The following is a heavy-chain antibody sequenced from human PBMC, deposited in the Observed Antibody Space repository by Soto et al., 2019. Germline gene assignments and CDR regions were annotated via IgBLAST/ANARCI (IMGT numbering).Heavy chain of an antibody. CDR2: ISGGVSTT. V-gene: IGHV3-23*01. Sequence: XVSLRLSCAASGFNFVKFAMNGVRQATGQGLGWVSAISGGVSTTYYADSVKGRFTISRDNSRNTVHLQIDSLRAEDTAIYYCAKEIEIVLMVHAASDSWGQAIPVTVSS. CDR1: GFNFVKFA. CDR3: AKEIEIVLMVHAASDS. D-gene: IGHD2-8*01. J-gene: IGHJ4*02.